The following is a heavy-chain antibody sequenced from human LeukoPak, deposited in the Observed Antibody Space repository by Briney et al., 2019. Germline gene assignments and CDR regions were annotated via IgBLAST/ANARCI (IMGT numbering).Heavy chain of an antibody. D-gene: IGHD6-19*01. J-gene: IGHJ4*02. V-gene: IGHV4-59*08. CDR2: IYYSGST. Sequence: SETLSLTCTVSGGSISSYYWNWIRQPPGKGLEWIGYIYYSGSTNYNPSLKSRVTISVDTSKNQFSLKLSSVTAADTAVYYCARLRMDSSGWYSCDYWGQGTLVTVSS. CDR3: ARLRMDSSGWYSCDY. CDR1: GGSISSYY.